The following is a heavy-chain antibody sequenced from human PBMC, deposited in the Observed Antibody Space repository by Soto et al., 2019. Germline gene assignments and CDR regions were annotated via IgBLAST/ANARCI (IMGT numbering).Heavy chain of an antibody. Sequence: SVKVSFKASGGTFSSYAISWLRQAPGQGLEWMGGIIPIFGTANYAQKFQGRVTITADESTSTAYMELSSLRSEDTAVYYCARESQQLVHAGYYFDYWGQGTLVTVSS. D-gene: IGHD6-13*01. CDR2: IIPIFGTA. J-gene: IGHJ4*02. CDR3: ARESQQLVHAGYYFDY. CDR1: GGTFSSYA. V-gene: IGHV1-69*13.